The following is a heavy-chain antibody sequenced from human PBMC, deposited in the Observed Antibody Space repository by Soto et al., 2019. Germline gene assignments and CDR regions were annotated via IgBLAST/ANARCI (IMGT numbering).Heavy chain of an antibody. CDR3: AREGAVAGTGYYYYYYGMDV. V-gene: IGHV3-21*01. CDR1: GFTFSSYS. Sequence: LRLSCAASGFTFSSYSMNWVRQAPGKGLEWVSSISSSSSYIYYADSVKGRFTISRDNAKNSLYLQMNSLRAEDTAVYYCAREGAVAGTGYYYYYYGMDVWGQGTTVTVSS. CDR2: ISSSSSYI. D-gene: IGHD6-19*01. J-gene: IGHJ6*02.